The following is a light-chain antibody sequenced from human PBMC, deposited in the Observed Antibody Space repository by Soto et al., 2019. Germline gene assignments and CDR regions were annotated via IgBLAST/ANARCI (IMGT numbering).Light chain of an antibody. CDR2: GAS. V-gene: IGKV3D-15*01. Sequence: EIVMTQSPATLSVSPGERATLSCRASQNVYITLAWYQQKPGQAPRVLIYGASARATGIPARFSGSGSGTEFTLTISNLQSEDSAVYYCQQYNNWPPITFGQGTRLEIK. CDR1: QNVYIT. J-gene: IGKJ5*01. CDR3: QQYNNWPPIT.